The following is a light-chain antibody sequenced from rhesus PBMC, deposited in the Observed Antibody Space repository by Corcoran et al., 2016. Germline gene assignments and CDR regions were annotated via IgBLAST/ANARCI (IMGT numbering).Light chain of an antibody. CDR2: ENY. CDR3: QSYDNRLSAYI. Sequence: QSVLTQPPSVSGAPGQRVTLSCTGSASNIGADYYVQWYQQLPGTAPKLLIFENYKRPSEISDRFSGSQSGTSASLSITGLQSEDEADYFCQSYDNRLSAYIFGTGTRLTVL. J-gene: IGLJ1*01. V-gene: IGLV1-85*01. CDR1: ASNIGADYY.